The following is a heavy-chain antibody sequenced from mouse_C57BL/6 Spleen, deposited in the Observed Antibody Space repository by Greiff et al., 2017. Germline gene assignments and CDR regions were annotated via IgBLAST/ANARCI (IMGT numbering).Heavy chain of an antibody. J-gene: IGHJ4*01. CDR1: GYTFTEYT. Sequence: VKLVESGAELVKPGASVKLSCKASGYTFTEYTIHWVKQRSGQGLERIGWFYPGSGSIKYNEKFKDKATLTADKSSSTVYMALSRLTSEDSAVYFCARHRYYGSSYYAMDYWGQGTSVTVSS. CDR3: ARHRYYGSSYYAMDY. V-gene: IGHV1-62-2*01. D-gene: IGHD1-1*01. CDR2: FYPGSGSI.